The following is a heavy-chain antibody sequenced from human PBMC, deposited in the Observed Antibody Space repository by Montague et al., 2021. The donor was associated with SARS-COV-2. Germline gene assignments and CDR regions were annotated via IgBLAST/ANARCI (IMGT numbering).Heavy chain of an antibody. CDR2: IDWDDDK. D-gene: IGHD3-10*01. V-gene: IGHV2-70*11. J-gene: IGHJ4*02. CDR3: ARTYGSGTGFNY. Sequence: PALVKPTQTLTLTCTSSGFSLSTSGLCVSWIRQPPRKALEWLARIDWDDDKYYSTSLKTRLTISKDTSKNQVVLTMTNMDPVDTATYYCARTYGSGTGFNYWGQGTLVTVSS. CDR1: GFSLSTSGLC.